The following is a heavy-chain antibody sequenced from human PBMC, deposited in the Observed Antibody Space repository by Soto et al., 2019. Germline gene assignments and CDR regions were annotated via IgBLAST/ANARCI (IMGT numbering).Heavy chain of an antibody. CDR3: ARKDSSGYSNWFDP. D-gene: IGHD3-22*01. V-gene: IGHV5-51*01. CDR1: GYTFSSYW. Sequence: GAEVKQAGESLKISCKTSGYTFSSYWIAWVRQTSGRGLEWMGIIYPADSDTRYSPSFQGQVTISADKSTSTAYLHWNSLKASDSATYYCARKDSSGYSNWFDPWGQGTLVTVSS. J-gene: IGHJ5*02. CDR2: IYPADSDT.